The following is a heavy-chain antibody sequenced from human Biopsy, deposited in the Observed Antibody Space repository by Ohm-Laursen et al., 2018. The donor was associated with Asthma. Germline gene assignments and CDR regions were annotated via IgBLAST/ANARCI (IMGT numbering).Heavy chain of an antibody. D-gene: IGHD1-7*01. V-gene: IGHV1-2*06. CDR2: VNPNSGGT. Sequence: ASVKVSCKASGYTFTGYYMHWVRQAPGQGLEWMGRVNPNSGGTNYAQKFQGRVTMTRDTSISTAYMELSRLRSDDTAVYYCAREGITGTTAWFDPWGQGTLVTVSS. J-gene: IGHJ5*02. CDR3: AREGITGTTAWFDP. CDR1: GYTFTGYY.